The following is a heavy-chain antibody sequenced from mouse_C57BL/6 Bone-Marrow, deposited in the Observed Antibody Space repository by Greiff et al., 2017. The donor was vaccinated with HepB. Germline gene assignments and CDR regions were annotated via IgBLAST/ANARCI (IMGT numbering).Heavy chain of an antibody. J-gene: IGHJ1*03. CDR3: ARKGDYYGSSYWYFDV. Sequence: EVMLVESGGGLVQPGGSLKLSCAASGFTFSDYGMAWVRQAPRKGPEWVAFISNLAYSIYYADTVTGRFTISRENAKNTLYLAMSSLRSEDTAMYYCARKGDYYGSSYWYFDVWGTGTTVTVSS. CDR1: GFTFSDYG. CDR2: ISNLAYSI. D-gene: IGHD1-1*01. V-gene: IGHV5-15*01.